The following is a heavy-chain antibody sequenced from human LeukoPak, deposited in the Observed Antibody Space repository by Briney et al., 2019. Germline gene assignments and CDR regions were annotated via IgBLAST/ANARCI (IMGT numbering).Heavy chain of an antibody. V-gene: IGHV3-7*01. Sequence: GGSLRLSCVGSGFTFSRYWLNWVRQAPGKGLEWVANMNQDGSEIYYLDSVKGRFTISRDNAKNSLYLQMNSLRAEDTAVYYCARDRGGSYSSIDYWGQGTLVTVSS. CDR3: ARDRGGSYSSIDY. J-gene: IGHJ4*02. CDR1: GFTFSRYW. D-gene: IGHD1-26*01. CDR2: MNQDGSEI.